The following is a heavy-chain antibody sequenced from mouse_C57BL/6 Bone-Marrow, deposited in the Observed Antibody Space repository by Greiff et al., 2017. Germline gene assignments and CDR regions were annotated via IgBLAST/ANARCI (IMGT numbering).Heavy chain of an antibody. J-gene: IGHJ3*01. V-gene: IGHV1-50*01. CDR3: ASPGAWFAY. Sequence: QVQLQQPGAELVKPGASVKLSCKASGYTFTSYWMQWVKQRPGQGLEWLGEIDPSDSYTNSNQKFKGKATLTVDTSSSTAYMQLSSLTSEDSAVYYCASPGAWFAYWGQGTLVTVSA. CDR1: GYTFTSYW. CDR2: IDPSDSYT.